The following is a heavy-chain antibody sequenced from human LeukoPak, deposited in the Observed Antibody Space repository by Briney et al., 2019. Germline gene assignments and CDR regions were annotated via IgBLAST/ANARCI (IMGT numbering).Heavy chain of an antibody. J-gene: IGHJ4*02. V-gene: IGHV1-2*02. D-gene: IGHD2-8*01. Sequence: GASVTVPCKASGYTFTGYYIHWVRQAPGQGLEWMGWINPNTGDTKYAQQFQGRVTVTRDTSISTAYMDLSRLTSDDTAVYYCARGLYPDYWGQAT. CDR2: INPNTGDT. CDR1: GYTFTGYY. CDR3: ARGLYPDY.